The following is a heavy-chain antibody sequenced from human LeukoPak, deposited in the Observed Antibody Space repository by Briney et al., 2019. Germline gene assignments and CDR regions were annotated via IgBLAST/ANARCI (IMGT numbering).Heavy chain of an antibody. J-gene: IGHJ4*02. D-gene: IGHD3-3*01. CDR1: GFTFSTYA. CDR3: AKSRYDFWSGGDY. Sequence: GGSLRLSCAASGFTFSTYAMSWVRQAPRKGLDWVSTISDSGGSTYYADSVKGRFTISRDNSKNTLYLQMNSLRVEDTAIYYCAKSRYDFWSGGDYWGQGTLVTVSS. CDR2: ISDSGGST. V-gene: IGHV3-23*01.